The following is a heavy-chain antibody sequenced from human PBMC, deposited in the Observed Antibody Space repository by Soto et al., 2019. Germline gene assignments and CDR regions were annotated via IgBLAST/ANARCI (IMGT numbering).Heavy chain of an antibody. CDR2: IYPSGRT. V-gene: IGHV4-61*08. J-gene: IGHJ1*01. D-gene: IGHD1-1*01. CDR3: ARGDQLLLY. CDR1: GASVSSDGYY. Sequence: QVHLQESGPGLVKPSETLSLTCTVSGASVSSDGYYWIWIRQPPGKGLEWMGYIYPSGRTNYNTSLRSRVTMSMDTSKNQFSLKLTSMTAADTALYYCARGDQLLLYWGQGTLVTVSS.